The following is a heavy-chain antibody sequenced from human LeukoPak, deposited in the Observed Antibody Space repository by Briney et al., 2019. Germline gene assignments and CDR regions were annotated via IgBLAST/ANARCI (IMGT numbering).Heavy chain of an antibody. J-gene: IGHJ4*02. Sequence: GGSLRLSCGASGFTFSNYWMTWVRQAPGKGLEWVANIKQDGSEKYYVDSVKGRFIISRDNAKNSLYLQMNSLRAEDTALYFCTRWGSDSGSYHDYWGQGTLVTVSS. V-gene: IGHV3-7*01. CDR3: TRWGSDSGSYHDY. CDR2: IKQDGSEK. D-gene: IGHD3-10*01. CDR1: GFTFSNYW.